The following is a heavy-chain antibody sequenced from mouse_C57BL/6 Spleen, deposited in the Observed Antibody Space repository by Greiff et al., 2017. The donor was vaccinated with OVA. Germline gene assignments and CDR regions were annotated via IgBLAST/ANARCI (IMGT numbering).Heavy chain of an antibody. CDR2: IHPSDSDT. J-gene: IGHJ4*01. Sequence: QVQLQQPGAELVKPGASVKVSCKASGYTFTSYWMHWVKQRPGQGLEWIGRIHPSDSDTNYSQKFKGKATLTVDKSSNTAYMQLSSLTSEDSAVYYCPISYSNYVMDYWGQGTSVTVSS. CDR3: PISYSNYVMDY. V-gene: IGHV1-74*01. D-gene: IGHD2-5*01. CDR1: GYTFTSYW.